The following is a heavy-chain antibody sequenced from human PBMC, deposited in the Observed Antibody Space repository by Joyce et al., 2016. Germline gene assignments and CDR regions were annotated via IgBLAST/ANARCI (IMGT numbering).Heavy chain of an antibody. CDR2: INNSGVA. CDR1: GGPFRGFF. Sequence: QVQLQQWGAGLLKPSETLSLTCAVSGGPFRGFFWTWVSQAPGKGLEWIGDINNSGVANYNPSRKTRVTFSVDTSKNQFSLKVTSLSAADTAVYYCARSQWLAPLMYWGQGTPVTVSS. CDR3: ARSQWLAPLMY. V-gene: IGHV4-34*01. J-gene: IGHJ4*02. D-gene: IGHD6-19*01.